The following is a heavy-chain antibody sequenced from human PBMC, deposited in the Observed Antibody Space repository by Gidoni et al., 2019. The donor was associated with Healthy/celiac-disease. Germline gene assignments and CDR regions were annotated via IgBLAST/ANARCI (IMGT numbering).Heavy chain of an antibody. CDR3: AKDRQQLVPIVHFDY. Sequence: EVPLLESGGGLVQPGGSLSLSCAASGFTFRSYAMSWVRQAPGKGLEWVSAISGSGGSTYYADSVKGRFTISRDNSKNTLYLQMNSLRAEETAVYYCAKDRQQLVPIVHFDYWGQGTLVTVSS. J-gene: IGHJ4*02. CDR1: GFTFRSYA. D-gene: IGHD6-13*01. CDR2: ISGSGGST. V-gene: IGHV3-23*01.